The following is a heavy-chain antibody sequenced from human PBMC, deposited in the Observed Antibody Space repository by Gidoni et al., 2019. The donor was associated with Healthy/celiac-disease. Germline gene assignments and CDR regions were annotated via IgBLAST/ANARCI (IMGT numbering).Heavy chain of an antibody. CDR1: GGSFSGYY. CDR2: INHSGST. Sequence: QVQLQQWRAGLLKPSETLSLPCAVYGGSFSGYYWSWIRQPPGKGLEWIGEINHSGSTNYNPSLKSRVTISVDTSKNQFSLKLSSVTAADTAVYYCAREAYGSGSYYGGFGYWGQGTLVTVSS. J-gene: IGHJ4*02. D-gene: IGHD3-10*01. V-gene: IGHV4-34*01. CDR3: AREAYGSGSYYGGFGY.